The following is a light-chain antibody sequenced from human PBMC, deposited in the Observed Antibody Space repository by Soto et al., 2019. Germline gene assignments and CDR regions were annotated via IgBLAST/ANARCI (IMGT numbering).Light chain of an antibody. CDR3: SSYTSSSTSVV. V-gene: IGLV2-18*02. J-gene: IGLJ2*01. CDR2: EVS. CDR1: SSDVGSYSR. Sequence: QSALTQPPSVSGSPGQSVTISCTGTSSDVGSYSRVSWYQQPPGTAPKLMIYEVSNRPSGVPDRFSGSKSGNTASLTISGLQAEDEADYYCSSYTSSSTSVVFGGGTKLTVL.